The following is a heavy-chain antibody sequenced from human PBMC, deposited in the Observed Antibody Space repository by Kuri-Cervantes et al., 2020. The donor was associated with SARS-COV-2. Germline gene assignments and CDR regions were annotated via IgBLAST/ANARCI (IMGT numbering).Heavy chain of an antibody. J-gene: IGHJ6*03. V-gene: IGHV4-31*03. Sequence: SETLSLTCTVSGGSISSGGYYWSWIRQYPGKGLEWIGFIYYSGTTYYNPSLKSRVTLSLVTSKNQFSLRLSSVIAADTAVYYCARGREGVEPATVLGLGFYYYYFMDVWGRGTTVTVSS. CDR3: ARGREGVEPATVLGLGFYYYYFMDV. D-gene: IGHD2-2*02. CDR2: IYYSGTT. CDR1: GGSISSGGYY.